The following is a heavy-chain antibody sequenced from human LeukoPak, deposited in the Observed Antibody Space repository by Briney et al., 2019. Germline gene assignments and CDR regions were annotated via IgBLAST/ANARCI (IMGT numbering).Heavy chain of an antibody. D-gene: IGHD1-26*01. V-gene: IGHV3-21*01. CDR1: GFTFSSYS. CDR2: ISSSSSYI. J-gene: IGHJ4*02. CDR3: ASLPIVGARSNY. Sequence: GGSLRLSCAASGFTFSSYSMNWVRQAPGKGLEWVSSISSSSSYIYYADSVKGRFTISRDNAKNSLYLQMNSLRAEDTAVYYCASLPIVGARSNYWGQGTLVTVSS.